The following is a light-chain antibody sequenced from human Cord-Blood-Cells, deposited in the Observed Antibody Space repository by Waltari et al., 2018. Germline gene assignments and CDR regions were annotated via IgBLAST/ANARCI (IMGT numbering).Light chain of an antibody. J-gene: IGKJ1*01. V-gene: IGKV4-1*01. Sequence: DIVMTQSTESLAVSLGERHTLNSKSSQSVLYSSNNKNYLAWYQQKPGQPPKLLIYWASTRESGVPDRFSGSGSGTDFTLTISSLQAEDVAVYYCQQYYSTPWTFGQGTKVEIK. CDR3: QQYYSTPWT. CDR1: QSVLYSSNNKNY. CDR2: WAS.